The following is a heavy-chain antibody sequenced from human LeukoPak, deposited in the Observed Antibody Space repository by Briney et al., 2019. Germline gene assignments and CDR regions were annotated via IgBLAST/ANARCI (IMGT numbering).Heavy chain of an antibody. CDR1: GGTFSSYA. J-gene: IGHJ6*02. V-gene: IGHV1-69*04. Sequence: GASVKVSCKVSGGTFSSYAISWVRQAPGQGLEWMGRIIPILGIANYAQKFQGRVTITADKSTSTAYMELSSLRSEDTAVYYCARDRSCSSTSCYKGINYYGMDVWGQGTTVTVSS. CDR3: ARDRSCSSTSCYKGINYYGMDV. CDR2: IIPILGIA. D-gene: IGHD2-2*02.